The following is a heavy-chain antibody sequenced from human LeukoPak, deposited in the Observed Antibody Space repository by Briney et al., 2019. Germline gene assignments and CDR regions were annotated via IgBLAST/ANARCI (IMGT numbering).Heavy chain of an antibody. CDR2: IRSKAYGGTT. Sequence: GALRLSCTASGFTFGDYAMSWFRQAPGKGLEWVGFIRSKAYGGTTEYAASVKGRFTISRDDSKSIAYLQMNSLKTEDTAVYYCTSFDIVVVPAATVFDYWGQGTLVTASS. D-gene: IGHD2-2*01. J-gene: IGHJ4*02. CDR1: GFTFGDYA. V-gene: IGHV3-49*03. CDR3: TSFDIVVVPAATVFDY.